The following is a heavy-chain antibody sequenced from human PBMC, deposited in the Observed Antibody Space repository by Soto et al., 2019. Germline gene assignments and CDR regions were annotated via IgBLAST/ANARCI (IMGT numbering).Heavy chain of an antibody. D-gene: IGHD1-1*01. CDR3: ARGDELERFDP. J-gene: IGHJ5*02. Sequence: SQTLSLTCAISVDIVSSNSAAWNCLRQSPSRGLEWLGRTYYRSKWYNDYAVSVKSRITINPDTSKNQFSLQLNSVTPEDTAVYYCARGDELERFDPWGQGTLVTVSS. CDR2: TYYRSKWYN. V-gene: IGHV6-1*01. CDR1: VDIVSSNSAA.